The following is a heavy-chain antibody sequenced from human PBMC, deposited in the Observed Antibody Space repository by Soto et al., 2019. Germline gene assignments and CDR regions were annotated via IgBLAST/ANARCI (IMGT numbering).Heavy chain of an antibody. CDR3: AKGRGVRGVSYYYYGMDV. J-gene: IGHJ6*02. CDR2: ISGSGGST. Sequence: GGSLRLSCAASGFTFSSYAMSWVRQAPGKGLEWVSAISGSGGSTYYADSVKGRFTISRDNSKNTLYLQMNSLRAEDTAVYYCAKGRGVRGVSYYYYGMDVWGQGTTVTVSS. D-gene: IGHD3-10*01. V-gene: IGHV3-23*01. CDR1: GFTFSSYA.